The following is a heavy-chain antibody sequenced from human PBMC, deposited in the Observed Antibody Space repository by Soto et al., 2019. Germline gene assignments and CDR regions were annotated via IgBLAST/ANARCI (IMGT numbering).Heavy chain of an antibody. J-gene: IGHJ6*02. Sequence: SQTLSLTCSISGDSLSSNCAAWNWIGQSPSRGLEWLGRTYYRSKWYKDYAVSPKSRITINSDTSKNQFSLQLNSVTPEEKAVYYCERFGIAVRPGGGLVYYYGMDVWGQGTTVTVSS. CDR1: GDSLSSNCAA. V-gene: IGHV6-1*01. CDR3: ERFGIAVRPGGGLVYYYGMDV. D-gene: IGHD6-6*01. CDR2: TYYRSKWYK.